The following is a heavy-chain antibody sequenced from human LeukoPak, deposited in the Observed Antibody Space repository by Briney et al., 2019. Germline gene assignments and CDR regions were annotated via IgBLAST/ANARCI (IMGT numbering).Heavy chain of an antibody. CDR3: ARRRYSSGWYYFDY. D-gene: IGHD6-19*01. CDR2: MYYSGST. V-gene: IGHV4-59*08. Sequence: SETLSLTCTVSGDSISSHYWSWIRQPPGKGLEWIGYMYYSGSTNYNPSLKSRVTISVDTPKNQFSLHLSSVTAADTAVYYCARRRYSSGWYYFDYWGQGTLVTVSS. CDR1: GDSISSHY. J-gene: IGHJ4*02.